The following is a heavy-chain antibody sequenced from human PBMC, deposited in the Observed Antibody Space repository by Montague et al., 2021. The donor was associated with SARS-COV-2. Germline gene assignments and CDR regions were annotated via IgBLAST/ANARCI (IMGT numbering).Heavy chain of an antibody. CDR1: AGSLSSRSNY. J-gene: IGHJ4*02. CDR3: ARDEYNRYWYKY. Sequence: SETLSLTCTVSAGSLSSRSNYWGWIRQPPGMGLQWIGSVDSAGSTYYSPSLKSRVTISFDTSKNQFSLKLSSVTAADTAVYYCARDEYNRYWYKYWGQGALVTVSS. V-gene: IGHV4-39*07. CDR2: VDSAGST. D-gene: IGHD2-8*02.